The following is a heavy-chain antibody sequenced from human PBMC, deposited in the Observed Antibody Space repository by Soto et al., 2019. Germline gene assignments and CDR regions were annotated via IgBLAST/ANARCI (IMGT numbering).Heavy chain of an antibody. J-gene: IGHJ4*02. D-gene: IGHD3-22*01. CDR2: ISRYGDFT. CDR3: AKDRYLDHDSRGYLFDN. V-gene: IGHV3-23*01. Sequence: EVQLLESGGDLIQPGGSLRLSCAASGFTFNIYAMTWVRQAPGKGLEWVSAISRYGDFTYCADSVEGRFTISRDNSKNTLYLQMNSLGAEDTAVYYCAKDRYLDHDSRGYLFDNWGQGNLVTVSS. CDR1: GFTFNIYA.